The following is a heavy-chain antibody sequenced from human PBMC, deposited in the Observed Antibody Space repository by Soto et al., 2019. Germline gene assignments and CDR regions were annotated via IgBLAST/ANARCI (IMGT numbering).Heavy chain of an antibody. CDR1: GYTFTRYD. CDR3: ARCDVSYSYYSSDGMDV. Sequence: ASVKVSCKASGYTFTRYDINWVRQATGQGLEWMGWMNPNSSNTGYAQKFQGRGTMTRNTSISTAYLELSSLRSEDTAVYYCARCDVSYSYYSSDGMDVWGQGTTVTVSS. J-gene: IGHJ6*02. V-gene: IGHV1-8*01. CDR2: MNPNSSNT. D-gene: IGHD2-15*01.